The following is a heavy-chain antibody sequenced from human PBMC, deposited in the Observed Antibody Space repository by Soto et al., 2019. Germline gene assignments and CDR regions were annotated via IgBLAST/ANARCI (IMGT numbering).Heavy chain of an antibody. J-gene: IGHJ5*01. D-gene: IGHD2-2*01. CDR3: ARAYASNKYWFDS. V-gene: IGHV1-69*01. CDR2: IIPIFGAG. CDR1: GGRFSSYI. Sequence: QVQLVQSGAEVKKPGSSVKVSCKASGGRFSSYIISWVRQAPGQGLEWMGGIIPIFGAGNYAQKFQDRVTITADESTRTAYMELSSLRSEDTALYYCARAYASNKYWFDSWGQGTLVTVSS.